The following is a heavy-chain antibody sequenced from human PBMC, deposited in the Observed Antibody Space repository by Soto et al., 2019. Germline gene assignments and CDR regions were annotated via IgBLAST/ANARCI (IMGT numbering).Heavy chain of an antibody. V-gene: IGHV3-23*01. D-gene: IGHD6-19*01. CDR1: GLTFNIYA. CDR3: ARDSHVGSGWQLTADY. Sequence: GGSLRLSCVAAGLTFNIYAMTWVRQAPGKGLEWVSTISASGGSTYYADSVKGRFTIFRDNSKNTLYLQMNSLRAEDTAVYYCARDSHVGSGWQLTADYWGQGTQVTVSS. CDR2: ISASGGST. J-gene: IGHJ4*02.